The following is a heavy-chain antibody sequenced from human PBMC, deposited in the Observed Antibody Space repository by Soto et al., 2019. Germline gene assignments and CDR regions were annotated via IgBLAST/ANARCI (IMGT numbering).Heavy chain of an antibody. V-gene: IGHV4-31*03. D-gene: IGHD2-2*01. Sequence: PSETLSLTCTVSGGSISSGGYYWSWIRQYPGKGLEWIGYIYYSGSTYYNPSLKSRVTISVDTSKNQFSLKLGSVTAADTAVYYCARVEEIVVVPAAMRNDAFDIWGQGTMVTVSS. J-gene: IGHJ3*02. CDR2: IYYSGST. CDR3: ARVEEIVVVPAAMRNDAFDI. CDR1: GGSISSGGYY.